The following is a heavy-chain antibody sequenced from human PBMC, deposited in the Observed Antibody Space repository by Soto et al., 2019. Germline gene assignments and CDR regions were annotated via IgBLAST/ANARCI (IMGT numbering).Heavy chain of an antibody. CDR3: EVLNSGSRDAFPI. Sequence: QITLKESGPTLVKPTQTLTLTCTFSGFSLNTRGVAVGWIRQPPGKALEWLALIYWDDDKRASPSLKSRLTITKDTHKNQVVLTVTNPDPVDTATYSCEVLNSGSRDAFPILGQGTAVTVSS. V-gene: IGHV2-5*02. J-gene: IGHJ3*02. CDR2: IYWDDDK. D-gene: IGHD1-26*01. CDR1: GFSLNTRGVA.